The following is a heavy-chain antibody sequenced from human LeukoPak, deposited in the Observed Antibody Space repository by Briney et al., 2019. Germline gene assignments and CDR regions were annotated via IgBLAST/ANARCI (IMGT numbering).Heavy chain of an antibody. CDR1: GFTFDDYA. J-gene: IGHJ4*02. D-gene: IGHD3-9*01. Sequence: GRSLRLSCAASGFTFDDYAMQWVRQAPGKGLEWVSGISWNSGHIDYADSVKGRFTISRDNAKNSLYLQMNSLTPEDTALYYCAKEELRYFDCWGQGTLVTVSS. V-gene: IGHV3-9*01. CDR2: ISWNSGHI. CDR3: AKEELRYFDC.